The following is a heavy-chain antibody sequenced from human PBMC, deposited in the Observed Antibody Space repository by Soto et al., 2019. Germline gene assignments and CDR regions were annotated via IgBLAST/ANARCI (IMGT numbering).Heavy chain of an antibody. CDR3: ARPRENTYSYIDY. Sequence: SETLSLTCTVSGGSIINGNYQWGWVRQPPGKGLEWIGSLHYSGSSCYNPCLKSRVTISVDTSKNQFSLKLTSVTAADTAIYYCARPRENTYSYIDYWGQGALVTVSS. CDR1: GGSIINGNYQ. V-gene: IGHV4-39*01. J-gene: IGHJ4*02. CDR2: LHYSGSS. D-gene: IGHD1-26*01.